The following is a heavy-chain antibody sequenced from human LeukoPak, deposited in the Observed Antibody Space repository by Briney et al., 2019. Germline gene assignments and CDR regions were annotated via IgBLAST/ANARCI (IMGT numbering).Heavy chain of an antibody. V-gene: IGHV3-30*18. CDR1: GFTFSSYG. Sequence: PGGSLRLSCAASGFTFSSYGMHWVRQAPGKGLEWVAVISYLGDDQFYAESVKGRFTISRDNSKKTVFLQMNSLRGEDTAAYYCAKDRSSGPHYYYGMDVWGRGTTVSVSS. CDR3: AKDRSSGPHYYYGMDV. D-gene: IGHD6-25*01. CDR2: ISYLGDDQ. J-gene: IGHJ6*02.